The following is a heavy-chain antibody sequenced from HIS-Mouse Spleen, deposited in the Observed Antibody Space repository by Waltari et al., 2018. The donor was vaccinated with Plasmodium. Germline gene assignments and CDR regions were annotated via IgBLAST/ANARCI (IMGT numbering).Heavy chain of an antibody. CDR2: IYYSGST. Sequence: QVQLQESGPGLVKPSETLSLTCTVSGGSISSYYWRWIRQPPGKGLEWIADIYYSGSTNYNPSLKSRVTISVDTSKNQFSLKLSSVTAADTAVFYCARGGYSSSSYYFDYWGQGTLVTVSS. CDR3: ARGGYSSSSYYFDY. V-gene: IGHV4-59*01. J-gene: IGHJ4*02. CDR1: GGSISSYY. D-gene: IGHD6-6*01.